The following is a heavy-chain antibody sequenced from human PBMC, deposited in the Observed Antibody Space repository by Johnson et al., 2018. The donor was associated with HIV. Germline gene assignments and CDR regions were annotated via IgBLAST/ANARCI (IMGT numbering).Heavy chain of an antibody. J-gene: IGHJ3*02. D-gene: IGHD3-10*01. Sequence: EQLVESGGGLVKPGGSLRLSCAASGFTFSNAWMSWVRQAPGKGLEWVGHIKSKTDGGTTDYAAPVKGRFTISRDDSKNTLYLQMNSLKTEDTAVYYCTTDRGGSSDAFDIWGQGTMVTVSS. V-gene: IGHV3-15*01. CDR3: TTDRGGSSDAFDI. CDR2: IKSKTDGGTT. CDR1: GFTFSNAW.